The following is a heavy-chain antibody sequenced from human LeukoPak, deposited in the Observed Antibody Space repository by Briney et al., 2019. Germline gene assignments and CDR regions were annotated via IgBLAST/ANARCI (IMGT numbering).Heavy chain of an antibody. D-gene: IGHD3-10*01. Sequence: PGGSLRLSCAASGFTFSSYSMNWVRQAPGKGLEWVSSISSSSSYIYYADSVKGRFTISRDNAKNSLYLQMNSLRAEDTAVYYCARERAYGVRGVGWFDPWSQGTLVTVSS. V-gene: IGHV3-21*01. J-gene: IGHJ5*02. CDR2: ISSSSSYI. CDR1: GFTFSSYS. CDR3: ARERAYGVRGVGWFDP.